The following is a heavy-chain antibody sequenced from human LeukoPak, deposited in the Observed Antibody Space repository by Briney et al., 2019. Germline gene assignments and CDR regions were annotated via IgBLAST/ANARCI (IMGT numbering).Heavy chain of an antibody. CDR3: ARADPTNTGHEYFDY. Sequence: ASVKVSCTASGYTFNRFGISWVRQAPGQRPGWMGWNSALTGNIDYAPKFPGRVTMNTDTSTRTAYMELSSLVSADTAVYFCARADPTNTGHEYFDYWGRGTLVTVSS. CDR2: NSALTGNI. J-gene: IGHJ4*02. CDR1: GYTFNRFG. V-gene: IGHV1-18*01. D-gene: IGHD2/OR15-2a*01.